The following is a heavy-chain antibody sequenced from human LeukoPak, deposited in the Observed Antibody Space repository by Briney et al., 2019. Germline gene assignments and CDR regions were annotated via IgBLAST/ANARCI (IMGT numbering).Heavy chain of an antibody. CDR1: EFTFSSHQ. Sequence: GGSLRLSCAASEFTFSSHQMSWVRQAPGKGLEWVAKITQDGSEKYYMDSVKGRFIISRDNGKNSLYQQMNSLRVEDTAVYYCARDWRQDNAFDLWGQGTMVTVSS. D-gene: IGHD2-15*01. V-gene: IGHV3-7*01. CDR2: ITQDGSEK. J-gene: IGHJ3*01. CDR3: ARDWRQDNAFDL.